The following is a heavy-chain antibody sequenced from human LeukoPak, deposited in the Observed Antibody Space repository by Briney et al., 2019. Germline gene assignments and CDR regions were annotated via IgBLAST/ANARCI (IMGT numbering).Heavy chain of an antibody. CDR3: TIDDAGLAPEY. J-gene: IGHJ4*02. V-gene: IGHV3-48*04. CDR1: GFTFSSYS. Sequence: GGSLRLSCAASGFTFSSYSMNWVRQAPGKGLEWVSYISSSGSTIYYADSVKGRFTISRDDAKNSLYLQMNSLRAEDTAVYYCTIDDAGLAPEYWGQGTLVTVSS. D-gene: IGHD3-10*01. CDR2: ISSSGSTI.